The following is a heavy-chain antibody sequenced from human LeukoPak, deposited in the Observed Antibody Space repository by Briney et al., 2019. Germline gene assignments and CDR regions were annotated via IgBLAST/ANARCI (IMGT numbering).Heavy chain of an antibody. CDR2: IYPGDSDT. CDR3: ARSSDTAMVTPFDY. CDR1: GYTFTNYW. Sequence: GESLKISCKGSGYTFTNYWIGWVRQMPGKGLEWMGIIYPGDSDTRYSPSFQGQVTISADKSISTAYLQWSSLKASDTAMYYCARSSDTAMVTPFDYWGQGTLVTVSS. D-gene: IGHD5-18*01. J-gene: IGHJ4*02. V-gene: IGHV5-51*01.